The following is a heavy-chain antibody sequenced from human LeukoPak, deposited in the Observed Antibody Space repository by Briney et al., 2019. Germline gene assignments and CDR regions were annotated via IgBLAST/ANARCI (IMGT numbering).Heavy chain of an antibody. D-gene: IGHD5-18*01. CDR1: GFTFSSYA. Sequence: PGGSLRLSCAASGFTFSSYAMHWVRQAPGKGLEWVAVISYDGSNKYYADSVKGRFTISRDNSKNTLYLQMNGLRAEDTAVYYCAREVRGYGAFDIWGQGTMVTVSS. CDR2: ISYDGSNK. V-gene: IGHV3-30-3*01. CDR3: AREVRGYGAFDI. J-gene: IGHJ3*02.